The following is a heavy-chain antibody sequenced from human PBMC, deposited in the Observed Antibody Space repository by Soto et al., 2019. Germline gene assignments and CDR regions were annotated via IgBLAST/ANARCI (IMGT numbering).Heavy chain of an antibody. CDR3: ARTIYDFWSGSDWHYGMDV. V-gene: IGHV2-70*01. D-gene: IGHD3-3*01. Sequence: SGPTLVNPTQTLTLTCTVSGFSLSTSGGCVSWIRQPPGKALEWLALIDWDDDKYYSTSLKTRLTISKDTSKNQVVLTMTNMDLVDTATYYCARTIYDFWSGSDWHYGMDVWGQGTTVTVSS. CDR1: GFSLSTSGGC. J-gene: IGHJ6*02. CDR2: IDWDDDK.